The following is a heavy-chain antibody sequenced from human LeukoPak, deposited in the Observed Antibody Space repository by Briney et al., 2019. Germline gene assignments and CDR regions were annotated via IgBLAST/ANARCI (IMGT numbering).Heavy chain of an antibody. CDR3: ASEKVEMATTDY. CDR2: IIPIFGTA. V-gene: IGHV1-69*05. J-gene: IGHJ4*02. Sequence: SVKVSCKASGGTFSSYAISWVRQAPGQGLEWMGRIIPIFGTANYAQKFQGRVTITTDESTSTAYMELSSLRPEDTAVYYCASEKVEMATTDYWGQGTLVTVSS. D-gene: IGHD5-24*01. CDR1: GGTFSSYA.